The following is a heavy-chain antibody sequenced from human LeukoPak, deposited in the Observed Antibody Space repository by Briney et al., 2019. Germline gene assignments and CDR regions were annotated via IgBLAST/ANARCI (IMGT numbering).Heavy chain of an antibody. CDR1: GFTVRSNY. V-gene: IGHV3-53*05. CDR3: ARDRLYYDILGYMDV. CDR2: IYNEGRT. Sequence: GGSLRLSCAASGFTVRSNYMSWFRQAPGKGLEGASVIYNEGRTYYSDAVKGRFTISRDNSKNTLYLQMNSLRAEDTAVYYCARDRLYYDILGYMDVWGKGTTVTVSS. J-gene: IGHJ6*03. D-gene: IGHD3-9*01.